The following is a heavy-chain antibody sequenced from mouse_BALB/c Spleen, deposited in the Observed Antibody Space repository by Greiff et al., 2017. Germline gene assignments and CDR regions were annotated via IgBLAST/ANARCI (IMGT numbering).Heavy chain of an antibody. V-gene: IGHV14-4*02. CDR3: NAARSNWYFDV. CDR1: GFNIKDYY. Sequence: VQLQQSGAELVRSGASVKLSCTASGFNIKDYYMHWVKQRPEQGLEWIGWIDPENGDTEYAPKFQGKATMTADTSSNTAYLQLSSLTSEDTAVYYCNAARSNWYFDVWGAGTTVTVSS. J-gene: IGHJ1*01. CDR2: IDPENGDT.